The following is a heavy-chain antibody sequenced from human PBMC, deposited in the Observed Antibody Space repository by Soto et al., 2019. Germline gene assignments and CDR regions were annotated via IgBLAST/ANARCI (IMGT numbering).Heavy chain of an antibody. D-gene: IGHD5-18*01. V-gene: IGHV3-53*01. CDR1: GFAVGGFY. CDR2: MFTTGAT. Sequence: EVQLVESGGELIQPGGSLSLSCAASGFAVGGFYMNWVRQAPGQGLEWCSVMFTTGATYYADSVKGRFTISRDDSKNTLYLQMNSLRAEDTAVYYCARERYSYGFDYGGQGTVVTVSS. CDR3: ARERYSYGFDY. J-gene: IGHJ4*02.